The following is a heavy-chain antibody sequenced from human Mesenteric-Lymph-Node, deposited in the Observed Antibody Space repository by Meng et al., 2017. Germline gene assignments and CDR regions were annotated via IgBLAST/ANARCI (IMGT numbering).Heavy chain of an antibody. V-gene: IGHV4-34*08. CDR2: INDSGST. CDR3: AREGRSHQVGVSVY. D-gene: IGHD2-21*01. CDR1: GGTISGYY. J-gene: IGHJ4*02. Sequence: VQLKQWGAGLLKPSETLSLTCAVYGGTISGYYWSWIRQPPGKGLEWIGEINDSGSTNYNPSLKSRVTISEDTSKNQFSLKLSSVTAADTAVYYCAREGRSHQVGVSVYWGQGNLVTVSS.